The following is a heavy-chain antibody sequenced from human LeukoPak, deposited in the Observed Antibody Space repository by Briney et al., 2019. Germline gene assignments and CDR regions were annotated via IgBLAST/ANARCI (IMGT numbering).Heavy chain of an antibody. J-gene: IGHJ4*02. D-gene: IGHD4-17*01. CDR2: ISSSSSYI. Sequence: GGSLRLSCAASGFTFSSYSMNWVRQAPGKGLEWVSSISSSSSYIYYADSVKGRFTISRDNAKNSLYLQMNSLRAEDTAVYYCAKSHDYGDYFYFDYWGQGTLVTVSS. CDR1: GFTFSSYS. V-gene: IGHV3-21*04. CDR3: AKSHDYGDYFYFDY.